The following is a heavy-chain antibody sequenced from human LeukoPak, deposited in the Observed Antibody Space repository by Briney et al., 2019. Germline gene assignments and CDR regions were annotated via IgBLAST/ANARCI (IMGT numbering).Heavy chain of an antibody. Sequence: PSETLSLTCNVSGGSFISGIYYWGWVRQPPGKGLEWIASIYYRGSTYYNQSLKSRVTISVDTSKKLFSLKVTSVTAADTAVYYCARLLPIAAAGGHYFDYWGQGTLVTVSS. CDR3: ARLLPIAAAGGHYFDY. V-gene: IGHV4-39*01. J-gene: IGHJ4*02. CDR2: IYYRGST. CDR1: GGSFISGIYY. D-gene: IGHD6-13*01.